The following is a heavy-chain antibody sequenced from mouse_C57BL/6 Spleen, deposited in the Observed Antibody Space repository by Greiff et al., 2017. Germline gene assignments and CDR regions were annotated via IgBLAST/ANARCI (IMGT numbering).Heavy chain of an antibody. V-gene: IGHV1-50*01. D-gene: IGHD2-1*01. CDR1: GYTFTSYW. CDR2: IDPSDSYT. J-gene: IGHJ4*01. Sequence: QVQLQQPGAELVKPGASVKLSCKASGYTFTSYWMQWVKQRPGQGLEWIGEIDPSDSYTNYNQKFKGKATLTVDTSSSTAYMQLSSLTSEDSAVDYCAGYGNYYAMDYWGQGTSVTVSA. CDR3: AGYGNYYAMDY.